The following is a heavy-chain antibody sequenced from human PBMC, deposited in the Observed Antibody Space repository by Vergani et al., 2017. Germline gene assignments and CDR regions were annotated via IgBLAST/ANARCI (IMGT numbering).Heavy chain of an antibody. J-gene: IGHJ4*02. CDR3: ARSRPYCTSGSCPAI. V-gene: IGHV4-39*02. D-gene: IGHD2-15*01. CDR2: IHNRGKT. Sequence: QVQLQESGPGLVKPSQTLSLTCTVSGDSISSGYYYWSWIRQSPGEGLQWLTSIHNRGKTYHNPSLKSRVSVSLDTSKNRFSLNLTSVTATDTAVYYCARSRPYCTSGSCPAIWGQGTLVTVSS. CDR1: GDSISSGYYY.